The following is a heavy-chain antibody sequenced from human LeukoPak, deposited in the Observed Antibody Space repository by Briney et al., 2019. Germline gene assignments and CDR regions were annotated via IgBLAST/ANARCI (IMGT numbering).Heavy chain of an antibody. J-gene: IGHJ6*03. CDR2: ISGSGGST. D-gene: IGHD3-22*01. Sequence: GGSLRLSCAASGFTFSSYAMSWVRPAPGKGLEWVSAISGSGGSTYYADSVKGRFTISRDNSKNTLYLQMNSLRAEDTAVYYCAKGTYYYDSSGYRDYYYYMDVWGKGTTVTVSS. V-gene: IGHV3-23*01. CDR3: AKGTYYYDSSGYRDYYYYMDV. CDR1: GFTFSSYA.